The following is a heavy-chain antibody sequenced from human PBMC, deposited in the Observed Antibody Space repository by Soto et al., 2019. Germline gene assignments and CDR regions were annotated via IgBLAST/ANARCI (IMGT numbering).Heavy chain of an antibody. V-gene: IGHV1-69*12. D-gene: IGHD3-10*01. J-gene: IGHJ6*02. CDR2: IIPIFGTA. Sequence: QVQLVQSGAEVKKPGSSVKVSCKASGGTFSSYAISWVLQAPGQGLEWMGGIIPIFGTANYAQKFQGRVTITADESTSTAYMELSSLRSEDTAVYYCARGRYYGSGSRTDYYYYYGMDVWGQGTTVTVSS. CDR1: GGTFSSYA. CDR3: ARGRYYGSGSRTDYYYYYGMDV.